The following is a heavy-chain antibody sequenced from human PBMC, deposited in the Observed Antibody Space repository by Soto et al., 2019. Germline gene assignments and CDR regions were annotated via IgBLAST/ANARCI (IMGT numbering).Heavy chain of an antibody. V-gene: IGHV3-23*01. CDR1: GFTFSSYA. J-gene: IGHJ5*02. D-gene: IGHD2-15*01. CDR3: AKEGGGIVVVVAAFAWFDP. Sequence: EVQLLESGGGLVQPGGSLRLSCAASGFTFSSYAMSWVRQAPGKGLEWVSAISGSGGSTYYADSVKGRFTISRDNSKKTLYLQMNSLRAEDTAVYYCAKEGGGIVVVVAAFAWFDPWGQGTLVTVSS. CDR2: ISGSGGST.